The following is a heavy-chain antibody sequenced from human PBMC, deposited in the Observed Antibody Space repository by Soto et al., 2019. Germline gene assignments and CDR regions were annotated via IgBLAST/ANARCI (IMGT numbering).Heavy chain of an antibody. V-gene: IGHV3-15*01. CDR1: GFTFSNAW. CDR3: TTRGQGEVSSYFDY. CDR2: IKSKTDGGTT. J-gene: IGHJ4*02. D-gene: IGHD3-10*01. Sequence: GGSLRLSCAASGFTFSNAWMSWVRQAPGKGLEWVGRIKSKTDGGTTDYAAPVKGRFTISRDDSKNTLYLQMNSLKTEDTAVYYCTTRGQGEVSSYFDYWGQGTLVTVSS.